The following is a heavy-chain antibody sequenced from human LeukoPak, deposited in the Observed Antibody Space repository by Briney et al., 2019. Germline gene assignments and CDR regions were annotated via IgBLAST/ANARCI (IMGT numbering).Heavy chain of an antibody. Sequence: ETLSLTCTVSGGSISSYYWSWIRQPAGKGLEWIGRIYTSGSTNYNPSLKSRVTMSVDTSKNQFSLKLISVTAADTAVYYCARSGDPYYYDSSGYYYYLDYWGQGTLVTVSS. CDR3: ARSGDPYYYDSSGYYYYLDY. D-gene: IGHD3-22*01. J-gene: IGHJ4*02. CDR1: GGSISSYY. V-gene: IGHV4-4*07. CDR2: IYTSGST.